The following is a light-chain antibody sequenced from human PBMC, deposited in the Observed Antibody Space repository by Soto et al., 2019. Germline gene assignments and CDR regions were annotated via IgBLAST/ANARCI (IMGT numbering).Light chain of an antibody. J-gene: IGKJ4*01. CDR2: DVS. CDR3: QHYVTWPLT. Sequence: DIQMTQSPSSLSASAGDRVTITCRASQSICDSLSWYQQKPGKAPYLLISDVSSLERGVPSRFSGSRSGAEFTLTISSLQSEDFAVYYCQHYVTWPLTFGEGTQVEIK. CDR1: QSICDS. V-gene: IGKV1-5*01.